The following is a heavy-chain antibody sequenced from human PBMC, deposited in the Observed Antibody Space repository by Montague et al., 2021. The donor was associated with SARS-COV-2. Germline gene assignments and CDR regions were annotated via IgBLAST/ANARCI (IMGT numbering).Heavy chain of an antibody. CDR2: IYYSGST. V-gene: IGHV4-39*01. J-gene: IGHJ4*02. Sequence: SETLSLTCTVSGGSISSSSYYWGWIRQPPGKGLVWIGSIYYSGSTYSSPSLKSRVTISVDTSKNQLSLKLSSVTAADTAVYYCARHPLGYGSSTSWYVGWGQGTLVTVSS. D-gene: IGHD2-2*01. CDR3: ARHPLGYGSSTSWYVG. CDR1: GGSISSSSYY.